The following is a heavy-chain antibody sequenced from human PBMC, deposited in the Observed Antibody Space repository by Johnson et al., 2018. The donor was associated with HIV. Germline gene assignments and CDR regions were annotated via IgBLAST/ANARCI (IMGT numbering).Heavy chain of an antibody. CDR2: ISGSGGST. CDR1: GFTFSSYA. CDR3: AKDAGSGSSWEVAFDI. J-gene: IGHJ3*02. D-gene: IGHD3-10*01. V-gene: IGHV3-23*04. Sequence: VQLVESGGGLVQPGGSLRLSCAASGFTFSSYAMSWFRQAPGKGLEWVSAISGSGGSTYYADSVKGRFTISRANSKNTLYLQMNSLRAEDTAVYFCAKDAGSGSSWEVAFDIWGQGTKVTVSS.